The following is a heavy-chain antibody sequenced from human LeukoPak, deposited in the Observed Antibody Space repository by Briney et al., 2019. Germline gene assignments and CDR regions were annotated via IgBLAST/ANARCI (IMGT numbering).Heavy chain of an antibody. Sequence: GGSLRLSCAASGFTFSSYSMNWVRQAPGKGLEWVSSISSSSSYIYYADSVKGRFTISRDNAKNSLYLQTNSLRAEDTAVYYCASVFRDYYDSSGYHFDYWGQGTLVTVSS. D-gene: IGHD3-22*01. V-gene: IGHV3-21*01. J-gene: IGHJ4*02. CDR3: ASVFRDYYDSSGYHFDY. CDR2: ISSSSSYI. CDR1: GFTFSSYS.